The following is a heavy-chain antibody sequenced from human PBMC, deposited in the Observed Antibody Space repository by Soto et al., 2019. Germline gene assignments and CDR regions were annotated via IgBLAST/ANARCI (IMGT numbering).Heavy chain of an antibody. D-gene: IGHD6-25*01. J-gene: IGHJ4*02. Sequence: QVQLVQSGAEVKTPGSSVKVSCKASGGTFSSSAISWVRQAHGQGLEWMGGIIPIFGTANYAQKFQGRVTITADESTSTAYMELSSLRSEDTAVYYWARAVGWVAAAANDYWGQGTLVTVSS. CDR1: GGTFSSSA. CDR3: ARAVGWVAAAANDY. CDR2: IIPIFGTA. V-gene: IGHV1-69*12.